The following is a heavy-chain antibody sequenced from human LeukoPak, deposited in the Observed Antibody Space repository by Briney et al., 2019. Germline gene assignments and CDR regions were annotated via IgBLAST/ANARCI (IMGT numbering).Heavy chain of an antibody. CDR3: AKDSITMTTGGAFDI. D-gene: IGHD3-22*01. J-gene: IGHJ3*02. V-gene: IGHV3-23*01. CDR2: ISGNGGRT. CDR1: GFTFSSYA. Sequence: GSLRLSCEASGFTFSSYAMSWVRQAPGKGLEWVSAISGNGGRTYYADSGKGRFTISRDNSKNTLYLQMNSLRAEDTAVYYCAKDSITMTTGGAFDIWGQGTMVTVSS.